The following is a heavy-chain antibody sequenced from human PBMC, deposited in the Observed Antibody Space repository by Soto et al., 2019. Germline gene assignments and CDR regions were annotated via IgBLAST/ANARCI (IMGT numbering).Heavy chain of an antibody. J-gene: IGHJ4*02. Sequence: QVQLVQSGAEVKKPGASVKVSCKASGYTFTSFGISWVRQAPGQGLEWVGWISAYNGNTNYAQKLQGRVTMTTDTSTTTVSLELRSLRSDDTAVYYCARWRGYRNTYYVSDYWGQGTLVTVSS. CDR3: ARWRGYRNTYYVSDY. CDR1: GYTFTSFG. D-gene: IGHD5-12*01. CDR2: ISAYNGNT. V-gene: IGHV1-18*01.